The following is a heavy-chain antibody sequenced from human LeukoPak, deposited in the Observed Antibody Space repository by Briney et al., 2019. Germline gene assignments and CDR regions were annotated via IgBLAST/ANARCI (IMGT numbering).Heavy chain of an antibody. CDR1: AGSISSYY. V-gene: IGHV4-4*07. J-gene: IGHJ6*04. CDR2: IYSSGST. CDR3: ARVYYGAVDV. D-gene: IGHD3-10*01. Sequence: SETLSLTCTGSAGSISSYYWSWIRQPAGKGLEWIGRIYSSGSTNYNATLKSRVTMSVATSKNQFSLKLSSVTAADTAVDYCARVYYGAVDVWGKGTTVTVSS.